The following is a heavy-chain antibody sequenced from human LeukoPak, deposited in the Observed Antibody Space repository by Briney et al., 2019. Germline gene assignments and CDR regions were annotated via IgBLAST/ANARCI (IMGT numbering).Heavy chain of an antibody. J-gene: IGHJ5*02. D-gene: IGHD3-9*01. Sequence: PGGSLRLACTGAGFTFATYTFNWVRQAPGKGLEWVASIGATQTYIYYADSVKGRFTVSRDNAEKSVYLQMNNLRAEDTGVYYCAKGLRYFDWSENWFDPWGQGTLVTVSS. CDR1: GFTFATYT. CDR2: IGATQTYI. CDR3: AKGLRYFDWSENWFDP. V-gene: IGHV3-21*01.